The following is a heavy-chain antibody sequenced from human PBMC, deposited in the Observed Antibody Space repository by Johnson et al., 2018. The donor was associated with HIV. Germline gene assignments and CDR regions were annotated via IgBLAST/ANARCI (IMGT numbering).Heavy chain of an antibody. CDR3: AREWVGTTCPFDI. CDR1: GFTFSSYW. CDR2: INSDGSST. V-gene: IGHV3-74*01. D-gene: IGHD1-26*01. Sequence: VQLVESGGGVVQPGRSLRLSCAASGFTFSSYWMHWVRQAPGKGLVWVSRINSDGSSTSYADSVKGRFTISRDNAKNTLYLQMNSLRAEDTAVYYCAREWVGTTCPFDIWGQGTMVTVSS. J-gene: IGHJ3*02.